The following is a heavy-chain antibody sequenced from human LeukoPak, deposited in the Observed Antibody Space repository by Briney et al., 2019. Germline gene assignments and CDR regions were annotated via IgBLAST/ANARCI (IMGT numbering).Heavy chain of an antibody. D-gene: IGHD1-26*01. CDR1: GFTFSSFE. CDR2: ISNSGSGT. Sequence: GGSLRLSCAASGFTFSSFEMNWVRQAPGKGLEWVSTISNSGSGTHYADSVKGRFTISRDNFKNTLYLQMNSLRAEDTAVYYCAKVRSGSYPQIDYWGQGTLVTVSS. V-gene: IGHV3-23*01. J-gene: IGHJ4*02. CDR3: AKVRSGSYPQIDY.